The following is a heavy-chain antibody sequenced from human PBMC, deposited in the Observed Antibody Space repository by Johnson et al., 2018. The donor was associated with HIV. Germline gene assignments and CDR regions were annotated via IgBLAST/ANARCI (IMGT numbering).Heavy chain of an antibody. J-gene: IGHJ3*02. CDR2: IWYDGSNK. Sequence: QMLLVESGGGVVQPGRSLRLSCVASGFTFSSYGMHWVRQAPGKGLEWVAVIWYDGSNKYYADSVWGRIKSETDGGPTDYAEPLKGRFIIPTDDSKDTLYLQMNSLRAEETAVYYCASGWGIAASDAFDIWGQGTMVIVSS. CDR3: ASGWGIAASDAFDI. V-gene: IGHV3-33*01. CDR1: GFTFSSYG. D-gene: IGHD6-13*01.